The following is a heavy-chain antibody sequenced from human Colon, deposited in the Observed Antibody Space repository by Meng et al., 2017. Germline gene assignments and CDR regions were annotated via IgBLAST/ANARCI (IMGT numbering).Heavy chain of an antibody. Sequence: QAQLQESGPGLVKPSQTLSLPCTVSGGSISTGGYYWSWIRQLPGKGLEWIGYIYYSGSTYYNPSLRSLVSISVDTSKNQFSLRLTSVTAADTAVYYCARVRRSGDDFDYWGQGTLVTVSS. CDR2: IYYSGST. D-gene: IGHD1-26*01. CDR1: GGSISTGGYY. CDR3: ARVRRSGDDFDY. J-gene: IGHJ4*02. V-gene: IGHV4-31*01.